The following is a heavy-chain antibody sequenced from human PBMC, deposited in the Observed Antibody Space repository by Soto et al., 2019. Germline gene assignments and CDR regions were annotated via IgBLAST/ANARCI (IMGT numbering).Heavy chain of an antibody. CDR2: INPEGSAE. CDR3: ARHGVWCFDF. Sequence: EMQLVESGGALVQPGGSLRLSCAASGFTFSSSWMAWVRQAPGKGLEWVANINPEGSAEYYVDSVKGRFTISRDNAKNSLYLQMNSLRLEDTALYYCARHGVWCFDFWGQGTLFSISS. J-gene: IGHJ4*02. D-gene: IGHD2-8*02. V-gene: IGHV3-7*02. CDR1: GFTFSSSW.